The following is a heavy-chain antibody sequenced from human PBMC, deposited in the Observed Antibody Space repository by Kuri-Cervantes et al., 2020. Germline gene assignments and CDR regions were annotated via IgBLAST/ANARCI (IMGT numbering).Heavy chain of an antibody. CDR1: GGSFSGYY. CDR2: IYHSGST. CDR3: ARGADNEAFDI. J-gene: IGHJ3*02. Sequence: QTLSLTCAVYGGSFSGYYWSWVRQPPGKGLEWIGEIYHSGSTNYNPSLKSRVTISVDKSKNQFSLKLSSVTAADTAVYYCARGADNEAFDIWGQGTMVTVSS. V-gene: IGHV4-34*01.